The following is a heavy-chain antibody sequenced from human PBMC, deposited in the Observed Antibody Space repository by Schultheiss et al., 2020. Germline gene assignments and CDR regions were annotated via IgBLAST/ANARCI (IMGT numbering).Heavy chain of an antibody. J-gene: IGHJ2*01. D-gene: IGHD2-8*01. CDR3: ARGWTMLMGEPYWYFDL. CDR1: GFTFSSYG. CDR2: ISYDGSNK. Sequence: GGSLRLSCAASGFTFSSYGMHWVRQAPGKGLEWVAVISYDGSNKYYADSVKGRFTISRDNSKNTLYLQMNSLRAEDTAVYYCARGWTMLMGEPYWYFDLWGRGTLVTVSS. V-gene: IGHV3-30*03.